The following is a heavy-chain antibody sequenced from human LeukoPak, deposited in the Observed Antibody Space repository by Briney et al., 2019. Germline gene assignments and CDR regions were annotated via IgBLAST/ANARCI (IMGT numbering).Heavy chain of an antibody. V-gene: IGHV4-59*11. CDR3: AREDSGSPDY. CDR1: GGSISSHH. Sequence: SETLSLTCTVSGGSISSHHWSWIRQPPGKGLEWIGYIYYSGSTNYNPSLKSRVTTSVDTSKNQFSLKLSSVTAADTAVYYCAREDSGSPDYWGQGTLVTVSS. D-gene: IGHD3-22*01. J-gene: IGHJ4*02. CDR2: IYYSGST.